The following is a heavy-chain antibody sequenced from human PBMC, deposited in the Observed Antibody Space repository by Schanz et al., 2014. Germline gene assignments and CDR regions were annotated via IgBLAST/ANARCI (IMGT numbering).Heavy chain of an antibody. CDR1: EFTFSTDA. D-gene: IGHD5-18*01. CDR2: ISGSGTTT. V-gene: IGHV3-23*01. J-gene: IGHJ4*02. CDR3: AKDAENTAMITDYFDY. Sequence: DVHLLESGGGLVQPGGSLRLSCAASEFTFSTDAMSWVRQAPGKGLEWVAGISGSGTTTYYADSVKGRFTISRDNSKTTVYLQMNSLRAEDTAVYYCAKDAENTAMITDYFDYWGQGTLVIVSS.